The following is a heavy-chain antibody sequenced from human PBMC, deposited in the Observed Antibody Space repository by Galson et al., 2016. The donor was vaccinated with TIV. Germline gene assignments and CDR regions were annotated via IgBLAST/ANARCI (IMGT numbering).Heavy chain of an antibody. J-gene: IGHJ3*01. D-gene: IGHD1-26*01. CDR1: GFTFSSYG. Sequence: SLRLSCAASGFTFSSYGMSWVRQAPGKGPEWVSSISISGSYTYYAASVKGRFTISRENSKNMMSLKMNSLRAEDTAVYYSGKERGSGNCVLGDAFDVGGQGTKVTVSS. CDR2: ISISGSYT. CDR3: GKERGSGNCVLGDAFDV. V-gene: IGHV3-23*01.